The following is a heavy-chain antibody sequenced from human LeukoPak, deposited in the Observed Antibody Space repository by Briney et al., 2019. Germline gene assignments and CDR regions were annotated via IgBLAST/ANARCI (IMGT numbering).Heavy chain of an antibody. J-gene: IGHJ4*02. CDR3: ARDGIFGIFYY. V-gene: IGHV4-4*07. CDR1: GGSISSYY. D-gene: IGHD3-3*02. Sequence: SETLSLTCTASGGSISSYYWSWIRQPAGKGLEWIGRIYSSGSTNYNPSLKSRVTMSVDTSKNQFSLKLSSVPAAATAVYYCARDGIFGIFYYWGQGTLVTVSS. CDR2: IYSSGST.